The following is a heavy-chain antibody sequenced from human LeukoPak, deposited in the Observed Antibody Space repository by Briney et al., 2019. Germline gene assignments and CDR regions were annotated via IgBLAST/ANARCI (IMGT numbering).Heavy chain of an antibody. CDR2: IYYSGST. CDR3: ARGDYYDSSGYYYYFDY. D-gene: IGHD3-22*01. V-gene: IGHV4-39*07. Sequence: SETLSLTCTVSGDSISSSSYYWGWIRQPPGKGLEWIGNIYYSGSTYYNPSLKSRVTISVDTSENQFSLKLSSVTAADTAVYYCARGDYYDSSGYYYYFDYWGQGTLVTVSS. J-gene: IGHJ4*02. CDR1: GDSISSSSYY.